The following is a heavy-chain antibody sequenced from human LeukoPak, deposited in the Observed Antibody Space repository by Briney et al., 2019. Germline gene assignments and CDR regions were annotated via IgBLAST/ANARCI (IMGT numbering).Heavy chain of an antibody. CDR3: ARPGGYYDSSGYYDDAFDI. CDR2: MNPNSGNT. Sequence: ASVKVSCKASGYTFTSYDINWVRQATGQGLEWMGWMNPNSGNTGYAQKFQGRVTMTRNTSISTAYMELSSLRSEDTAVYYCARPGGYYDSSGYYDDAFDIWGQGTMVTVSS. D-gene: IGHD3-22*01. V-gene: IGHV1-8*01. CDR1: GYTFTSYD. J-gene: IGHJ3*02.